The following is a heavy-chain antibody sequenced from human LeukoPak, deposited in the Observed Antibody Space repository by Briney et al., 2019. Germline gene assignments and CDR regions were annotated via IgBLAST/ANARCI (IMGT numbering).Heavy chain of an antibody. J-gene: IGHJ4*02. CDR3: ARPSINDYGDFGY. CDR1: GFTFSTYN. V-gene: IGHV3-21*01. CDR2: ISGTSRSTYI. Sequence: NPGGSLRLSCAASGFTFSTYNMHWVRQAPGQGLEWVSSISGTSRSTYIYYADSVKGRFTISRDNAENSLYLQMNSLRAEDTAVYYCARPSINDYGDFGYWGQGTLVTVSS. D-gene: IGHD4-17*01.